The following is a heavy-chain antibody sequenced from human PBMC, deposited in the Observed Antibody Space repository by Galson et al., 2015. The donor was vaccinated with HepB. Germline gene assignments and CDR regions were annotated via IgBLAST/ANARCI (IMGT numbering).Heavy chain of an antibody. V-gene: IGHV3-48*03. J-gene: IGHJ5*02. CDR1: GFTFSSYD. CDR3: ARGPGSGSYYNPHDNWFDP. D-gene: IGHD3-10*01. Sequence: SLRLSCAASGFTFSSYDMNWVRQAPGKGLEWVSYISSSGNIKYYADSVKGRFSISRDNAKNSLYLQMNSLRGEDTAVYYCARGPGSGSYYNPHDNWFDPWGQGILVTVSS. CDR2: ISSSGNIK.